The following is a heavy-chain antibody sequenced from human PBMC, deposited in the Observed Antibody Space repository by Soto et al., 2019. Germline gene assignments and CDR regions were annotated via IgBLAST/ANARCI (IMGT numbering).Heavy chain of an antibody. D-gene: IGHD5-18*01. CDR2: INAGNGNT. V-gene: IGHV1-3*01. CDR3: AREGDGYSYGLGY. Sequence: ASVKVSCKASGYTFTSYAMHGVRQAPGQRLEWMGWINAGNGNTKYSQKFQGRVTITRDTSASTAYMELSSLRSEDTAVYYCAREGDGYSYGLGYWGQGTLVTVSS. CDR1: GYTFTSYA. J-gene: IGHJ1*01.